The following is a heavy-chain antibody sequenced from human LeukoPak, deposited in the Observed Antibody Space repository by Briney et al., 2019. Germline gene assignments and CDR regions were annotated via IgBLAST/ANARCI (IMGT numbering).Heavy chain of an antibody. J-gene: IGHJ4*02. CDR1: GYTFTGYY. CDR2: IIPNSGGT. V-gene: IGHV1-2*02. Sequence: ASLKVSCTASGYTFTGYYMRWVRQAPGQGLEWVGWIIPNSGGTNYAQTLQGRVTISRDTSVSTPYMELSRLRSEDTAVYYCAIGSTSWSNSFDGRGQRTPVSASS. CDR3: AIGSTSWSNSFDG. D-gene: IGHD6-13*01.